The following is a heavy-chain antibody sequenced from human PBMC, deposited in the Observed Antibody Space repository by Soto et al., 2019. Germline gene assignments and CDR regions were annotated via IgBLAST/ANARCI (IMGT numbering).Heavy chain of an antibody. CDR3: ARDVAAAGMVDP. Sequence: VASVKVSCKASGYTFTSYYMHWVRQAPGQGLEWMGIINPGGGSTSYAQKFQGRVTMTRDTSTSTVYMELSSLRSEDTAVYYCARDVAAAGMVDPWGQGTLVTVSS. CDR2: INPGGGST. CDR1: GYTFTSYY. V-gene: IGHV1-46*01. J-gene: IGHJ5*02. D-gene: IGHD6-13*01.